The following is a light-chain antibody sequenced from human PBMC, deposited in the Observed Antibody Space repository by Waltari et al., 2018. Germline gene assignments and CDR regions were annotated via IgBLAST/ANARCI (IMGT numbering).Light chain of an antibody. CDR3: MQARQSPII. CDR2: VGS. V-gene: IGKV2-28*01. CDR1: QSLYYNGYNF. Sequence: DIVMIQSPLSLPVTPGEPASISCRSSQSLYYNGYNFSEWYLQKQGQSPQLLIYVGSNRAYGVPDRFSGSGSGTDVTLKISRVEAEDAVVYYCMQARQSPIIFGQGTRLEIK. J-gene: IGKJ5*01.